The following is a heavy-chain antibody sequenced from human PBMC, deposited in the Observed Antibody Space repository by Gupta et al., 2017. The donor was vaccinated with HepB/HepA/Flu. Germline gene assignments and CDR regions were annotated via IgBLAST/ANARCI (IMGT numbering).Heavy chain of an antibody. CDR2: ISFDASDK. D-gene: IGHD3-22*01. CDR3: AKDRYYYDSSGYYYYFDS. J-gene: IGHJ4*02. CDR1: GFLFSSYG. Sequence: QVQLAESGGGVVQPGRSLRLSCAASGFLFSSYGMQRVRQAPGKGLEWVAVISFDASDKFYADSVKGRFTISRDNSKKTLYLQMNSLRAEDTGVYYCAKDRYYYDSSGYYYYFDSWGQGTLVTVSS. V-gene: IGHV3-30*18.